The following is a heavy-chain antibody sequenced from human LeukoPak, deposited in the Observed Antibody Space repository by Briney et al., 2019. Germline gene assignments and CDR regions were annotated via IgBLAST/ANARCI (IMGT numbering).Heavy chain of an antibody. CDR1: GFTFSSYA. CDR2: ISVSGGST. J-gene: IGHJ5*02. Sequence: GGSLRLSCAASGFTFSSYAMSWVRQAPGKGLEWVSAISVSGGSTYYADSVKGRFTISRDNSKNTLYLQMNSLRAQDTAVYYCATNQYSSSGNWFDPWGQGTLVTVSS. D-gene: IGHD6-6*01. V-gene: IGHV3-23*01. CDR3: ATNQYSSSGNWFDP.